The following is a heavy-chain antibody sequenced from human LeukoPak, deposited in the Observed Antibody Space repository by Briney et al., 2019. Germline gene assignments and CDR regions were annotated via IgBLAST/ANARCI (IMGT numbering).Heavy chain of an antibody. D-gene: IGHD5-24*01. V-gene: IGHV1-69*05. CDR3: ARSPVEMATLPYYYYYYMDV. J-gene: IGHJ6*03. CDR2: IIPIFGTA. CDR1: GGTFSSYA. Sequence: ASVKVSCKASGGTFSSYAISWVRQAPGQGLEWMGGIIPIFGTASYAQKFQGRVTITTDESTSTAYMELSSLRSEDTAVYYCARSPVEMATLPYYYYYYMDVWGKGTTVTVSS.